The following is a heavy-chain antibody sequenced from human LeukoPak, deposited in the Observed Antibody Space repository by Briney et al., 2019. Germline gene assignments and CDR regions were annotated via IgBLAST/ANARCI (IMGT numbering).Heavy chain of an antibody. J-gene: IGHJ4*02. CDR1: GGSISSYY. D-gene: IGHD1-26*01. Sequence: SETLSLTCTVSGGSISSYYWSWVRQPPGQGLEWIGEISPSGVTNYNPSLKSRVTMSLDRSKNHLSLTLTSVTAADTAVYYCSRESGAFSPFGYWGQGTLVTVSS. CDR2: ISPSGVT. CDR3: SRESGAFSPFGY. V-gene: IGHV4-4*08.